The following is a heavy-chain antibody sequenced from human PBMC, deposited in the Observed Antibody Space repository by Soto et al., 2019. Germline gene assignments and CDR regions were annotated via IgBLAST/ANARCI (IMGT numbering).Heavy chain of an antibody. Sequence: EVQLVESGGGLVQPGGSLRLSCAASGFTFSDHYMDWVRQAPGKGLEWVGRTRNKANSYTTEYSASVKGRFTISRDDSKTSLYLQMNSLKTEDTAVYYCARVTWSSGWSDYWGQGPLVTVSS. J-gene: IGHJ4*02. CDR2: TRNKANSYTT. V-gene: IGHV3-72*01. CDR1: GFTFSDHY. CDR3: ARVTWSSGWSDY. D-gene: IGHD6-19*01.